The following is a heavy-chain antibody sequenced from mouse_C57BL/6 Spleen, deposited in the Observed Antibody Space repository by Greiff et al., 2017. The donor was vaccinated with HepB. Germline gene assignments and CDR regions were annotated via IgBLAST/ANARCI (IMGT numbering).Heavy chain of an antibody. Sequence: QVQLQQPGAELVKPGASVKLSCKASGYTFTSYWMHWVKQRPGQGLEWIGMIHPNSGSTNYNEKFKSKATLTVDKSSSTAYMQLSSLTSEDSAVYYCARSIYYDYDDSYYYAMDYWGQGTSVTVSS. CDR1: GYTFTSYW. D-gene: IGHD2-4*01. V-gene: IGHV1-64*01. CDR2: IHPNSGST. J-gene: IGHJ4*01. CDR3: ARSIYYDYDDSYYYAMDY.